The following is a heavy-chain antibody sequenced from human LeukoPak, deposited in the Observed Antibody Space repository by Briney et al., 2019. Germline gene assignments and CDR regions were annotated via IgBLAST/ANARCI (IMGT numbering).Heavy chain of an antibody. CDR2: ISSSGNTI. Sequence: GGSLRLSCAASGFTFSSYSMNWVRQAPGKGLEWVSSISSSGNTIFYADSVKGRFTISRDNAKNSLYLQMNSLRAEDTAVYYCARETGSGSFDYWGQGTLVTVSS. V-gene: IGHV3-48*04. CDR1: GFTFSSYS. CDR3: ARETGSGSFDY. J-gene: IGHJ4*02. D-gene: IGHD3-10*01.